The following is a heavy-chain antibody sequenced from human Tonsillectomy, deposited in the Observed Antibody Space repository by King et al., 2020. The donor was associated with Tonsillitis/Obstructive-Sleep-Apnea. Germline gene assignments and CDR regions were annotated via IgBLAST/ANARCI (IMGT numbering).Heavy chain of an antibody. CDR2: TRNKDNSYTT. CDR3: AREEEGYDSSGYYSVGIDY. CDR1: GSTFSDHH. D-gene: IGHD3-22*01. Sequence: EVQLVESGGGLVQRGGSRRFSGAASGSTFSDHHMEWVRQPPGKGREGVGSTRNKDNSYTTEYAASVKGRFTISRDDSKKSQHLKMNSLKTEDTAVYYCAREEEGYDSSGYYSVGIDYWGQGTLVSVSS. J-gene: IGHJ4*02. V-gene: IGHV3-72*01.